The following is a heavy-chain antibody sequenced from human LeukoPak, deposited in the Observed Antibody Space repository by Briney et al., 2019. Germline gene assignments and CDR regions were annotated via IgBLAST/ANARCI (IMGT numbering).Heavy chain of an antibody. Sequence: SETLSLTCTVSGGSISSSSYHWGWIRQPPGKGLEWIGSIYYSGSTYYNPSLKSRVTISVDTSKNHISLKLSSVTAADTAVYYCYRSGYYDYWSGYYYYYYYYYMDVWGKGTTVTVSS. V-gene: IGHV4-39*07. CDR3: YRSGYYDYWSGYYYYYYYYYMDV. D-gene: IGHD3-3*01. CDR2: IYYSGST. J-gene: IGHJ6*03. CDR1: GGSISSSSYH.